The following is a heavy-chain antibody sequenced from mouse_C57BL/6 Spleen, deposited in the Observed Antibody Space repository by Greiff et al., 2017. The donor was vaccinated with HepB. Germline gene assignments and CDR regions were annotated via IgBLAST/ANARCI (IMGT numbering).Heavy chain of an antibody. J-gene: IGHJ3*01. V-gene: IGHV1-69*01. Sequence: VQLQQPGAELVMPGASVKLSCKASGYTFTSYWMHWVKQRPGQGLEWIGEIDPSDSYTNYNQKFKGKSTLTVDKSSSTAYMQLSSLTSEDSAVYYCARSGDGWFAYWGQGTLVTVSA. CDR2: IDPSDSYT. CDR3: ARSGDGWFAY. CDR1: GYTFTSYW. D-gene: IGHD2-3*01.